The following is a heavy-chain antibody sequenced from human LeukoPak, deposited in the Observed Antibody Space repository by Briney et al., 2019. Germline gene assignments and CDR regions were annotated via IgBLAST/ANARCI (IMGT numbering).Heavy chain of an antibody. CDR2: IYTRGST. CDR1: GGSISSASYY. V-gene: IGHV4-61*02. Sequence: TLSLTCTVPGGSISSASYYWSWIRQPAGMGLEWIGRIYTRGSTNYNPSLKSRVTISVDTSKDQFSLKLSSVTAADTAVYYCARSIFGVVMGDYWGQGTLVTVSS. J-gene: IGHJ4*02. D-gene: IGHD3-3*01. CDR3: ARSIFGVVMGDY.